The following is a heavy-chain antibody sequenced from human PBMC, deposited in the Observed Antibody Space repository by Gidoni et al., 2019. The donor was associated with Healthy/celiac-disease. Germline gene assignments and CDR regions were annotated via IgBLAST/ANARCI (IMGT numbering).Heavy chain of an antibody. CDR1: GFTLVAYA. Sequence: EVQLVESGGGLVQPGRSLQLSCAASGFTLVAYAMHWVRQAPGKGLGWVSGISWNSGSIGYADSVKGRFTISRDNAKNSLYLQMNSLRAEDTALYYCAKDKLSGSYFDAFDIWGQVTMVTVSS. D-gene: IGHD1-26*01. J-gene: IGHJ3*02. CDR2: ISWNSGSI. V-gene: IGHV3-9*01. CDR3: AKDKLSGSYFDAFDI.